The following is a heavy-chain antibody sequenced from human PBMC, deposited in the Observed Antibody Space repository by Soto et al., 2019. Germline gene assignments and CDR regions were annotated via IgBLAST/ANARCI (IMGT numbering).Heavy chain of an antibody. J-gene: IGHJ6*02. Sequence: GASVKVSCTASGGTFDSYAIDWVRQAPGQGLEWMGGIIPIFGTTNYAQKLQGRVKLTADESTRTAYMELSTLRSEDTAVYYCARGTVTGSESNYYYYGMDVWGQGTTVTVSS. CDR1: GGTFDSYA. V-gene: IGHV1-69*13. CDR3: ARGTVTGSESNYYYYGMDV. CDR2: IIPIFGTT. D-gene: IGHD1-1*01.